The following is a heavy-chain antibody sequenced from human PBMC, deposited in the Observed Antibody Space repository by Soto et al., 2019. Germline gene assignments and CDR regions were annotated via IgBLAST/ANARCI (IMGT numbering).Heavy chain of an antibody. CDR1: GFTFDDYT. Sequence: GGSLRLSCAASGFTFDDYTMHWVRQAPGKGLEWVSLISWDGGSTYYADSVKGRFTISRDNSKNSLYLQMNSLRTEDTALYYCAKDKSSGGSYSVYYGMDVWGQGTTVTVSS. V-gene: IGHV3-43*01. D-gene: IGHD1-26*01. J-gene: IGHJ6*02. CDR3: AKDKSSGGSYSVYYGMDV. CDR2: ISWDGGST.